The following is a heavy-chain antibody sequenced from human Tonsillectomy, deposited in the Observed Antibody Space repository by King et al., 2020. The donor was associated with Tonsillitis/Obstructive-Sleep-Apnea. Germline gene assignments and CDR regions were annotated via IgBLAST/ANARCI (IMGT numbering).Heavy chain of an antibody. J-gene: IGHJ6*03. CDR1: GGTFSSYA. V-gene: IGHV1-69*12. D-gene: IGHD2-2*01. CDR2: IIPIFGTA. CDR3: ARGTVVPADLYYYYYMDV. Sequence: QLVQSGAEVKKPGSSVKVSCKASGGTFSSYAISWVRQAPGQGLEWMGGIIPIFGTANYAQKFQGRVTITEDESTSTAYMELSSLRSEDTAVYYCARGTVVPADLYYYYYMDVWGKGTTVTVSS.